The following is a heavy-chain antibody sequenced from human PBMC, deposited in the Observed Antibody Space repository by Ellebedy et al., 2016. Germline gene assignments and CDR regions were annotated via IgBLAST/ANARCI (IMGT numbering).Heavy chain of an antibody. CDR3: AKSATVPVFRHGMDA. D-gene: IGHD6-19*01. CDR2: INSDGSSI. V-gene: IGHV3-74*01. Sequence: GGSLRLXXAASGFTFSSYWMYWVRQAPGKGLVWVSRINSDGSSITYADSVKGRFTISRDNSKNTLYLQMNSLRAEDTAVYYCAKSATVPVFRHGMDAWGQGTTVTVSS. CDR1: GFTFSSYW. J-gene: IGHJ6*02.